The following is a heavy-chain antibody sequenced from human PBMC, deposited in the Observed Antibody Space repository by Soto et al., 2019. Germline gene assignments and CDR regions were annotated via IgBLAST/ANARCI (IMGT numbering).Heavy chain of an antibody. CDR1: GYTFTGYY. J-gene: IGHJ6*02. CDR2: INPNSGGT. V-gene: IGHV1-2*04. CDR3: AREEGITMVRGVITTLGGVDV. Sequence: ASVKVSCKASGYTFTGYYMHWVRQAPGQGLEWMGWINPNSGGTNYAQKFQGWVTMTRDTSTSTAYMELSRLRSDDTAVYYCAREEGITMVRGVITTLGGVDVWGQGTTVTVSS. D-gene: IGHD3-10*01.